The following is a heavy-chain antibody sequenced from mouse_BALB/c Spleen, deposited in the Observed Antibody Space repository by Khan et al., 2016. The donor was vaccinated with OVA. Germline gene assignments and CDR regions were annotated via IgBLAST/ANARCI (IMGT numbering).Heavy chain of an antibody. J-gene: IGHJ3*01. D-gene: IGHD2-2*01. CDR1: GYSFTSYY. Sequence: LKQSGPELMKPGASVKISCKASGYSFTSYYIHWVMQSHGKSIEWIGYIDPFSGDTTYNQKFKGKATLTVDKSSSTAYIHLSNLTSEDSAVYYCTSHGYVAWFTYWGQGTLVTVSA. CDR3: TSHGYVAWFTY. V-gene: IGHV1S135*01. CDR2: IDPFSGDT.